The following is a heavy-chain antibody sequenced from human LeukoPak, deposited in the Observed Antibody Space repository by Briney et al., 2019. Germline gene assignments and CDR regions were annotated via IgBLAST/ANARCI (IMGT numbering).Heavy chain of an antibody. D-gene: IGHD2-15*01. V-gene: IGHV1-3*02. CDR2: TNADNGNT. Sequence: ASVKVSCKASGYTFTSYTIHWVRQAPGQRLEWMGWTNADNGNTKYSQEFQGRVTITRDTSATTAYMELSSLRSEDMAVYYCTRAGMISCSGGNCYSGGEIDYWGQGTLVTVSS. J-gene: IGHJ4*02. CDR3: TRAGMISCSGGNCYSGGEIDY. CDR1: GYTFTSYT.